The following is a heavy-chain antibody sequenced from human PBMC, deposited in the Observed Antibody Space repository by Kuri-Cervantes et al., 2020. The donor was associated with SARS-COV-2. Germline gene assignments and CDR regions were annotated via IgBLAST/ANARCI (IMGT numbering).Heavy chain of an antibody. D-gene: IGHD6-19*01. Sequence: ASVKVSCKASGYTFTGYYMHWVRQAPGQGLEWMGWISPYHGNTKYTQKFQGRVTMTTDTSTSTAYMELGSLRSDDTAVYYCARELGNTAVTGHLYYYYGMDVWGQGTTVTVSS. V-gene: IGHV1-18*04. J-gene: IGHJ6*02. CDR2: ISPYHGNT. CDR3: ARELGNTAVTGHLYYYYGMDV. CDR1: GYTFTGYY.